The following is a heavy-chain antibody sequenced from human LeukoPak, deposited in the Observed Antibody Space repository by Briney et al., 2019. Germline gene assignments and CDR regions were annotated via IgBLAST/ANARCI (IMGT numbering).Heavy chain of an antibody. D-gene: IGHD6-19*01. CDR1: GFTVSSNY. V-gene: IGHV3-66*01. CDR3: AREFTTPGIAVAGTGGYYYYYGMDV. J-gene: IGHJ6*02. Sequence: GGSLRLSCAASGFTVSSNYMSWVRQAPGKGLEWVSVIYSGGSTYYADSVKGRFTISRDNSKNTLYLQMNSLRAEDTAVYYCAREFTTPGIAVAGTGGYYYYYGMDVWGQGTTVTVSS. CDR2: IYSGGST.